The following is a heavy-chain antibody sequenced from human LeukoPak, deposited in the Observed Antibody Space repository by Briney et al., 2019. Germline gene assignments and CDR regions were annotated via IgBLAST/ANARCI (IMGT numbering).Heavy chain of an antibody. Sequence: SETLSLTCTVSGGSISSYYWSWIRQPPGKGLEWIGYIYYSGSTNYNPSLKSRVTISVDTSKNQFSLTLSSVTAADTAVYYCARGYSGYDTPQCYYYMDVWGKGTTVTVSS. CDR1: GGSISSYY. V-gene: IGHV4-59*01. CDR3: ARGYSGYDTPQCYYYMDV. CDR2: IYYSGST. D-gene: IGHD5-12*01. J-gene: IGHJ6*03.